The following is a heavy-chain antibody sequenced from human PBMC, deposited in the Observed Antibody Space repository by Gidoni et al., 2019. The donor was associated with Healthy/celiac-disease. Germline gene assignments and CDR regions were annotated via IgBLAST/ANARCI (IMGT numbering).Heavy chain of an antibody. CDR2: ISWNSGSI. CDR3: AKDGDYYDSSGYLDY. V-gene: IGHV3-9*01. CDR1: GFPFDAYA. J-gene: IGHJ4*02. D-gene: IGHD3-22*01. Sequence: EVQLVESGGGLVQPGRSLRLSCAPSGFPFDAYAMHWVRQAPGKGLEWVSGISWNSGSIGYADSVKGRFTISRDNAKNSLYLQMNSLRAEDTALYYCAKDGDYYDSSGYLDYWGQGTLVTVSS.